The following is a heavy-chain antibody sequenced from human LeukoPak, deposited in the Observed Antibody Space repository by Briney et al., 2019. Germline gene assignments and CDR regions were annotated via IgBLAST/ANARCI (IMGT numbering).Heavy chain of an antibody. V-gene: IGHV6-1*01. D-gene: IGHD3-10*01. CDR3: AREAELWFGELSYYFDY. CDR1: GDSVSSNSAA. J-gene: IGHJ4*02. CDR2: TYYRSKWYN. Sequence: SQTLSLTCVISGDSVSSNSAAWNWIRQSPSRGLEWLGRTYYRSKWYNDYAVSVKSRITINPDTSKNQFSLQLNSVTPEDTAVYYCAREAELWFGELSYYFDYWGQGTLVTVSS.